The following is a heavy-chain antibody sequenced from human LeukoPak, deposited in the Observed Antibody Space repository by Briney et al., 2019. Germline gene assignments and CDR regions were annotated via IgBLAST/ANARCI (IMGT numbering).Heavy chain of an antibody. D-gene: IGHD3-22*01. V-gene: IGHV3-23*01. CDR3: AKDSYYDSSGYYDY. J-gene: IGHJ4*02. Sequence: GGSLRLSCAASGFTFSSYAMSWVRQAPGKGLEWVSAISGNGGGTYYADSVKGRFTISRDNSKYTLYLQMNSLRAEDTAVYYCAKDSYYDSSGYYDYWGQGTLVTVSS. CDR1: GFTFSSYA. CDR2: ISGNGGGT.